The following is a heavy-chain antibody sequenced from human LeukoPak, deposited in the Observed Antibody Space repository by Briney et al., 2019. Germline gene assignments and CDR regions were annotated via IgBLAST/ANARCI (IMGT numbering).Heavy chain of an antibody. CDR2: INHSGST. Sequence: SETLSLTCAVYGGSFSGYYWSWIRQPPGKGLEWIGEINHSGSTNYNPSLKSRVTISVDTSKNQFSLKLSSVTAADTAVYYCARGRGYYLSSRLNWFDPWGQGTLVTVSS. CDR3: ARGRGYYLSSRLNWFDP. J-gene: IGHJ5*02. V-gene: IGHV4-34*01. CDR1: GGSFSGYY. D-gene: IGHD2-15*01.